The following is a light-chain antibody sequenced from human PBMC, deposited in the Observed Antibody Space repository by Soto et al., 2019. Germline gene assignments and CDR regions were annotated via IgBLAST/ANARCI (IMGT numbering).Light chain of an antibody. V-gene: IGKV3-20*01. Sequence: IVFTQSPGTLSLSPGYTATLSCRADQSVSGNFLAWYQQKPGQAPRLLLSYASNRATGIPDRFSGSGSGTDFTLTITRVEHEYFAMYYCQHYAGSSWTFGQGTKVDIK. J-gene: IGKJ1*01. CDR3: QHYAGSSWT. CDR1: QSVSGNF. CDR2: YAS.